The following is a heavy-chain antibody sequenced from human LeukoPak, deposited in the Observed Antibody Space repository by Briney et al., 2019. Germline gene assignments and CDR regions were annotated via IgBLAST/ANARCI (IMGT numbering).Heavy chain of an antibody. D-gene: IGHD2-2*01. J-gene: IGHJ4*02. CDR1: GFSFNTYN. CDR3: ARDGDEVVPAPILGPLNFDS. Sequence: SGGSLRLTCAASGFSFNTYNMNWVRQAPGKGLEWVSYISSGSSYIYYADSVKGRFTISRDNAKNSLYLQMNSLRAEDTAVYYCARDGDEVVPAPILGPLNFDSWGQGTLDTVSS. V-gene: IGHV3-21*01. CDR2: ISSGSSYI.